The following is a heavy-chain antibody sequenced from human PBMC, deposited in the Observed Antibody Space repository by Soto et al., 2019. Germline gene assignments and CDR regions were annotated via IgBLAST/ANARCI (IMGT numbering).Heavy chain of an antibody. CDR1: NGSISNNDW. CDR2: INHSGPT. J-gene: IGHJ4*02. D-gene: IGHD3-16*01. V-gene: IGHV4-4*02. CDR3: ARGITFGGVIFDD. Sequence: QVQLQESGPGLVKPSGTLSLTCAVSNGSISNNDWWSWVRQPPGKGLEWIGEINHSGPTNYNPSLKSRVTILVDKSKNQFSLKLTSVTAADTAVYYCARGITFGGVIFDDWGQGTLVTVSS.